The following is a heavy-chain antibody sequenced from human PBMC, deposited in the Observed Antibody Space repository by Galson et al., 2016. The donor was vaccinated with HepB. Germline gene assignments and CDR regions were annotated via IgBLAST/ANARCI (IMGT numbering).Heavy chain of an antibody. V-gene: IGHV3-33*01. Sequence: SLRLSCAASGFHFSGYGMHWVRQAPGKGLEWVALIWFDGTYKYYADSVRGRFTISRDDPMNTVFLQMDSLRAEDTAVYYCARAGVSNWPDFDFWGQGALGFVSS. CDR2: IWFDGTYK. CDR1: GFHFSGYG. J-gene: IGHJ4*02. CDR3: ARAGVSNWPDFDF. D-gene: IGHD6-13*01.